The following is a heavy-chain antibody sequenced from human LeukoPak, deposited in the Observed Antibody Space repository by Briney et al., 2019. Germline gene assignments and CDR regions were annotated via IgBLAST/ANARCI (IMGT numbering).Heavy chain of an antibody. Sequence: SSETLSLTCTVSGGSFSNYYWNWIRQPPGKGLEWIGYIYYSGSTNYNPSLKSRVTISVDTSKNQFSLKLSSVTAADTAVYYCARVPVVVVASAAYFDYWGQGTLVTVSS. J-gene: IGHJ4*02. D-gene: IGHD2-15*01. CDR3: ARVPVVVVASAAYFDY. V-gene: IGHV4-59*01. CDR2: IYYSGST. CDR1: GGSFSNYY.